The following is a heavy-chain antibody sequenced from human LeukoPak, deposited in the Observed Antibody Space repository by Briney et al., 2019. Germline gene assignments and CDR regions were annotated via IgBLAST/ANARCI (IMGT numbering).Heavy chain of an antibody. J-gene: IGHJ6*03. CDR3: ARGETGGAIYYYYYYMDV. D-gene: IGHD3-10*01. V-gene: IGHV1-69*05. Sequence: SVKVSCKASGGTFSSYATSWVRQAPGQGLEWMGGIIPIFGTANYAQKFQGRVTITTDESTSTAYMELSSLRSEDTAVYYCARGETGGAIYYYYYYMDVWGKGTTVTVSS. CDR1: GGTFSSYA. CDR2: IIPIFGTA.